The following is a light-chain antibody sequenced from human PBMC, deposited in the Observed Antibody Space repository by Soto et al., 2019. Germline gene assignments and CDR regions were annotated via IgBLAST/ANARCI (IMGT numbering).Light chain of an antibody. Sequence: QSALTQPPSASGSPGQSVTISCTGTSSDVGDYNYVSWYQQHPGKAPKFMIYEVSKRPSGVPDRFSGSKSGNTASLTVSGLQAEDEADYYCSSYAGSNNVVFGGGTTLTVL. CDR1: SSDVGDYNY. CDR2: EVS. V-gene: IGLV2-8*01. CDR3: SSYAGSNNVV. J-gene: IGLJ2*01.